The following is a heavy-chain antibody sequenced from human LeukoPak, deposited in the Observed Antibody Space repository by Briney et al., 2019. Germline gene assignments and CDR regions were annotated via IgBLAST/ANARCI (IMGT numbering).Heavy chain of an antibody. CDR2: INHSGST. Sequence: PSETLSLTCTVSGGSISSYYWSWIRQPPGKGLEWIGEINHSGSTNYNPSLKSRVTISVDTSKNQFSLKLSSVTAADTAVYYCARIKKGVVAANPYYFDYWGQGTLVTVSS. CDR3: ARIKKGVVAANPYYFDY. J-gene: IGHJ4*02. V-gene: IGHV4-34*01. CDR1: GGSISSYY. D-gene: IGHD2-15*01.